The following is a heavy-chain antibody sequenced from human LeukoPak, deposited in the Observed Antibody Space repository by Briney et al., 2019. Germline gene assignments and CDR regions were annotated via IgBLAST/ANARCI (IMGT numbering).Heavy chain of an antibody. Sequence: SETLSLTCTVSGGSISSGGYYWSWIRQHPGKGLEWIGYIYYSGSTYYNPSLKSRVTISVDTSKNQFSLKLSSVTAADTAVYYCARDACSGGSCYSYYYWGQGTLVTVSS. CDR2: IYYSGST. CDR3: ARDACSGGSCYSYYY. J-gene: IGHJ4*02. V-gene: IGHV4-31*03. CDR1: GGSISSGGYY. D-gene: IGHD2-15*01.